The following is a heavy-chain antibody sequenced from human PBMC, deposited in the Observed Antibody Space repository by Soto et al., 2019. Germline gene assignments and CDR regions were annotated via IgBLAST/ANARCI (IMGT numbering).Heavy chain of an antibody. J-gene: IGHJ4*02. CDR1: GGSLSGATYS. V-gene: IGHV4-30-2*01. Sequence: QVQLRESGSGLAKPLETLSLTCGVSGGSLSGATYSWNWIRQPPGKGLEWIGYIFPSGTTYYNPSLKSRVTISIDVSKNQFSLSLRSLTAADTAVYYCARSREFDYWSQGTLVTVSS. CDR2: IFPSGTT. CDR3: ARSREFDY.